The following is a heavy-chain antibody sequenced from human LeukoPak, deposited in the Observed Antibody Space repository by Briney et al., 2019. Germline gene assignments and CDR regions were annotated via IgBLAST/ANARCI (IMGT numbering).Heavy chain of an antibody. J-gene: IGHJ5*02. CDR3: GKDGGQYSSGPEFDP. Sequence: PGGSLRLSCAASGIVFSNTAMNWARQSPGRGLEGISAISGGGERTFYTDSVKGRFTISRDNSKNMVYLQMNSLRVDDTAIYYCGKDGGQYSSGPEFDPRGQGALVTVSS. CDR1: GIVFSNTA. D-gene: IGHD3-22*01. CDR2: ISGGGERT. V-gene: IGHV3-23*01.